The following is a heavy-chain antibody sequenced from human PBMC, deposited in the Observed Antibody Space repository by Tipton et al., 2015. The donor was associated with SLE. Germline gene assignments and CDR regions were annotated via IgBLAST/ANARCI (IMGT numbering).Heavy chain of an antibody. V-gene: IGHV3-66*01. CDR3: VKDLGIAARPYYYFDY. CDR1: GFAVSNNY. CDR2: IYSGGST. J-gene: IGHJ4*02. Sequence: SLRLSCAASGFAVSNNYINWVRQAPGKGLEWVSVIYSGGSTYYADSVKGRFTNSRDNSKNTLYLQMNSLRAEDTAVYYCVKDLGIAARPYYYFDYWGQGNLVTVSS. D-gene: IGHD6-6*01.